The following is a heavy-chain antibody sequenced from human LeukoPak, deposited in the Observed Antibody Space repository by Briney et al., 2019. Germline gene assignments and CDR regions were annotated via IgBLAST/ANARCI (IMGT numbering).Heavy chain of an antibody. CDR1: GDSVSSNSAA. J-gene: IGHJ5*02. CDR3: FRQAEDVIRYFDWLFSRWFDP. D-gene: IGHD3-9*01. CDR2: TYYRSKWYN. Sequence: QSQTLSLTCAISGDSVSSNSAAWNWIRQSPSKGLEWLGRTYYRSKWYNDYAVSVKSRITINPDTSKNQFSLQLNSVTPEDTAVYYCFRQAEDVIRYFDWLFSRWFDPWGQGTLVTVSS. V-gene: IGHV6-1*01.